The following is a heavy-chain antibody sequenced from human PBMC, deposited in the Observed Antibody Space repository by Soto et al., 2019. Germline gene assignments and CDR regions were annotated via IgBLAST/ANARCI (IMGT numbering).Heavy chain of an antibody. D-gene: IGHD3-9*01. Sequence: GWSLRLSCAASGFAFNTYAMTWVRQTPGKGLEWVSFITTRGARTYYADPVRGRFTISTDSSRNTLYLQMNSLRPDDTAVYFCARYRSDGSASFDSWGQGTRVTVSS. J-gene: IGHJ4*02. CDR2: ITTRGART. V-gene: IGHV3-23*01. CDR1: GFAFNTYA. CDR3: ARYRSDGSASFDS.